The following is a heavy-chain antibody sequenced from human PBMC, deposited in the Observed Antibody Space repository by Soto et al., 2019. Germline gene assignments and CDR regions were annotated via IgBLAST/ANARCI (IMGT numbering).Heavy chain of an antibody. CDR2: IWYDGSNK. V-gene: IGHV3-33*01. CDR1: GFTFSSYG. D-gene: IGHD5-12*01. J-gene: IGHJ4*02. Sequence: PGGSLRLSCAASGFTFSSYGMHWVRQAPGKGLEWVAVIWYDGSNKYYADSVKGRFTISRDNSKNTLYLQMNSLRSEDTAVYYCATGSPDIVATIGYWGQGTLVTVSS. CDR3: ATGSPDIVATIGY.